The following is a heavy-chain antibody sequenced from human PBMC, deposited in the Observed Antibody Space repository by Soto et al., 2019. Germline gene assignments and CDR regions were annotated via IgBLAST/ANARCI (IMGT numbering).Heavy chain of an antibody. CDR1: GFTFDDYA. J-gene: IGHJ4*02. CDR3: AKDRGEGGTYFGY. V-gene: IGHV3-9*01. Sequence: PGGSLRLSCAASGFTFDDYAMHWVRQAPGKGLEWVSGISWNSGSIGYADSVKGRFTISRDNAKNSLYLQMNSLRAEDTALYYCAKDRGEGGTYFGYWGQGTLVTVSS. D-gene: IGHD3-10*01. CDR2: ISWNSGSI.